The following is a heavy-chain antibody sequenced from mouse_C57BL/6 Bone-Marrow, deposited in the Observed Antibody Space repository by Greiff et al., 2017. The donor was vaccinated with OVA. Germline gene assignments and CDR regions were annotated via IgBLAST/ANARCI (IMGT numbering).Heavy chain of an antibody. Sequence: EVKLVESGEGLVKPGGSLKLSCAASGFTFSSYAMSWVRQTPEKRLEWVAYISSGGDYIYYADTVKGRFTISRDNARNTRYLQMSSLKSEDTAMYYCTRESRSTVVAPYAMDYWGQGTSVTVSS. V-gene: IGHV5-9-1*02. CDR1: GFTFSSYA. D-gene: IGHD1-1*01. CDR2: ISSGGDYI. CDR3: TRESRSTVVAPYAMDY. J-gene: IGHJ4*01.